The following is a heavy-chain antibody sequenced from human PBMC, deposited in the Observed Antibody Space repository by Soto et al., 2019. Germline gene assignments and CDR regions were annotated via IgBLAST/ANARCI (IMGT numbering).Heavy chain of an antibody. Sequence: GGSLRLSCAASGFTFSSYAMHWVRQAPGKGLEWVAVISYDGSNKYYADSVKGRFTISRDNSKNTLYLQMNSLRAEDTAVYYCARFEQLPSKGMDVWGQGTTVTVSS. CDR3: ARFEQLPSKGMDV. V-gene: IGHV3-30-3*01. CDR2: ISYDGSNK. J-gene: IGHJ6*02. D-gene: IGHD2-2*01. CDR1: GFTFSSYA.